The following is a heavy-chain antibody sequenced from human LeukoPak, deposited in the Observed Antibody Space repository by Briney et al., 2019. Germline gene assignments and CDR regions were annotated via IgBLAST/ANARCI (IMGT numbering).Heavy chain of an antibody. CDR2: IKSKSDGGTT. J-gene: IGHJ4*02. V-gene: IGHV3-15*01. Sequence: GGSLRLSCAASGFTFSNAWMNWVRQAPGKGLEWVGRIKSKSDGGTTDYAAPVKGRFTISRDNSKNTLYLQMNSLRAEDTALYYCAQPYYYDTSGHLHYWGQGTRVTVSS. CDR3: AQPYYYDTSGHLHY. D-gene: IGHD3-22*01. CDR1: GFTFSNAW.